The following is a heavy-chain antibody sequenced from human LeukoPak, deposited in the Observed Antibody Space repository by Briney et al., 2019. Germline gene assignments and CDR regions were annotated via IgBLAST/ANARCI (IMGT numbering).Heavy chain of an antibody. V-gene: IGHV3-30*02. CDR3: ARESSGRRVQTFDY. D-gene: IGHD1-1*01. CDR2: IRFDGSNK. CDR1: GFTFSSYG. Sequence: GGSLRLSCVASGFTFSSYGMDWVRQAPGKGLEWVAFIRFDGSNKHYAESVKGRFTISRDNDKNSLYLQMNSLRAEDTAVYYCARESSGRRVQTFDYWGQGTLVTVSS. J-gene: IGHJ4*02.